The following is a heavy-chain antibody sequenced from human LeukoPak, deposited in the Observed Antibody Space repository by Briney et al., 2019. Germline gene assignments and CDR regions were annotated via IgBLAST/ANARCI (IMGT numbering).Heavy chain of an antibody. CDR1: RGTFSNYA. Sequence: SVKVSCKASRGTFSNYAISWVRQAPGQGLEWMGRIIPIVNIANYAQKLQGRVTMTTDTSTSTAYMELRSLRSDDTAVYYCAREGPYYYDSSGYYFLYYYYYYGMDVWGQGTTVTVSS. CDR2: IIPIVNIA. J-gene: IGHJ6*02. D-gene: IGHD3-22*01. CDR3: AREGPYYYDSSGYYFLYYYYYYGMDV. V-gene: IGHV1-69*04.